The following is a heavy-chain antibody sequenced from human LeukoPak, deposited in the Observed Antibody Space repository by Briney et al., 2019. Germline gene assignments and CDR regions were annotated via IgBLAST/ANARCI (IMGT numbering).Heavy chain of an antibody. D-gene: IGHD3-10*01. J-gene: IGHJ4*02. V-gene: IGHV3-9*01. CDR2: ISWNSDTI. Sequence: TGGPLRLSCAASGFTFAENAIHWVRQVPGKGLEWVSGISWNSDTIAYADSVKGRFTISRDNAKNSLYLQMNSLRAEDTALYYCAKGGGSGSYYNGYFDYWGQGTLVTVSS. CDR3: AKGGGSGSYYNGYFDY. CDR1: GFTFAENA.